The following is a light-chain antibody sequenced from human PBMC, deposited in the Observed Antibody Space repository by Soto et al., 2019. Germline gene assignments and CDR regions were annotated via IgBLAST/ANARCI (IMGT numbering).Light chain of an antibody. CDR3: QQYETFSGT. CDR2: DAS. Sequence: DIQMTQSPSTLSASVGDRVTITCRASQSISSYLNWYQQKPGKAPNLLIYDASTLERGVPSRFSGTGSGTKFTLTIASLQPDDFATYYCQQYETFSGTFGPGTKVDIK. J-gene: IGKJ1*01. CDR1: QSISSY. V-gene: IGKV1-5*01.